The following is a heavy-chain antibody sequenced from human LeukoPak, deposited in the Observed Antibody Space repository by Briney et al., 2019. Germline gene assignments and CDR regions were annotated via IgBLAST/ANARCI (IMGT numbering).Heavy chain of an antibody. CDR1: GYTLTELS. D-gene: IGHD4-11*01. J-gene: IGHJ4*02. V-gene: IGHV1-24*01. CDR2: FDPEDGET. CDR3: ATAGGTTVTKRSRAPGY. Sequence: ASVKVSCKVSGYTLTELSMHWVRQAPGKGLEWMGGFDPEDGETIYAQKFQGRVTMTEDTSTDTAYMELSSLRSEDTAVYYCATAGGTTVTKRSRAPGYWGQGTLVTVSS.